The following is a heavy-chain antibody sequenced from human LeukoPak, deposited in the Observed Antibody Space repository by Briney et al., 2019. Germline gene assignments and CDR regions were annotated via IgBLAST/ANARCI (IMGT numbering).Heavy chain of an antibody. Sequence: PGRSLRLSCAASGFTFSSYGMHWVRQAPGKGLEWVAVIWYDGSNKYYADSVKGRFTISRDNSKNTLYLQMNSLRAEDTAVYYSTKDPIDYDSSGYYLDAFDIWGQGTMVTVSS. D-gene: IGHD3-22*01. V-gene: IGHV3-33*06. J-gene: IGHJ3*02. CDR1: GFTFSSYG. CDR2: IWYDGSNK. CDR3: TKDPIDYDSSGYYLDAFDI.